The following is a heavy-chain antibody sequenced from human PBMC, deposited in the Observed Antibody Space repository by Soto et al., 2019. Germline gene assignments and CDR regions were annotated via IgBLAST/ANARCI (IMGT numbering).Heavy chain of an antibody. CDR1: GYTFTSYG. Sequence: GASVKVSCKASGYTFTSYGISWVRQAPGQGLEWMGWISAYNGNTNYAQKLQGRVTMTTDTSTSTAYMELRSLRSDDTAVYYCARDGGYYYDSSGYYGFDYWGQGTLVTVSS. CDR3: ARDGGYYYDSSGYYGFDY. D-gene: IGHD3-22*01. V-gene: IGHV1-18*01. CDR2: ISAYNGNT. J-gene: IGHJ4*02.